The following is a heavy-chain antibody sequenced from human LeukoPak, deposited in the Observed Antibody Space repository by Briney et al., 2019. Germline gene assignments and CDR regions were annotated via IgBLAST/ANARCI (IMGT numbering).Heavy chain of an antibody. CDR1: GFTFSSYA. V-gene: IGHV3-23*01. Sequence: PGGSLRLSCAASGFTFSSYAMSWVRQAPGKGLEWVSAISGSGGSTYYADSVKGRFTISRDNSKNTLYPQMNSLRAEDTAVYYCAKSISHGSGGGNWFDPWGQGTLVTVSS. CDR2: ISGSGGST. J-gene: IGHJ5*02. D-gene: IGHD3-10*01. CDR3: AKSISHGSGGGNWFDP.